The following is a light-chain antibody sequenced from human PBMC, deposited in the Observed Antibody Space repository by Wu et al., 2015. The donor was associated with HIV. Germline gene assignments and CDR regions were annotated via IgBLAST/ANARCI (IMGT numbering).Light chain of an antibody. Sequence: DIQMTQSPSSLSASVGDRVTITCRASQGIGSYLAWYQQKPGKVPKLLIYAASTLQSGVSSRFSGSGSGAYFTLTISGLQREDFAIYFCQQLNSFPLTFGQGSRLEI. J-gene: IGKJ5*01. CDR3: QQLNSFPLT. CDR2: AAS. V-gene: IGKV1-9*01. CDR1: QGIGSY.